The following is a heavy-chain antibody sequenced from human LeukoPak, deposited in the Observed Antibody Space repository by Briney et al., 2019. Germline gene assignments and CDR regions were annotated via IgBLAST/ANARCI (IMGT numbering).Heavy chain of an antibody. V-gene: IGHV4-59*01. J-gene: IGHJ4*02. CDR2: IYYSGST. CDR3: AREHYSSTSCYLDY. D-gene: IGHD2-2*01. Sequence: SETLSLTCIVSGGSISSYYWSWIRQPPGKGLEWIGYIYYSGSTNYNPSLKSRVTISVDTSKNQFSLKLSSVTAADTAVYYCAREHYSSTSCYLDYWGQGALVTVSS. CDR1: GGSISSYY.